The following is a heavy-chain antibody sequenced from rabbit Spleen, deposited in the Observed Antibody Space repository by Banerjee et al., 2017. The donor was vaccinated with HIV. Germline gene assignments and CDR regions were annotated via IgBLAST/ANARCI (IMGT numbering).Heavy chain of an antibody. CDR3: ARDLAGVIGWNFNL. CDR1: GFDFSNYG. Sequence: QEQLKESGGGLVQPGGSLKLSCKGSGFDFSNYGVSWVRQAPGKGLEWIACINIVTGKSVYASWAKGRFIMSRTSSTTVTLQMTSLTAADTATYFCARDLAGVIGWNFNLWGPGTLVTVS. D-gene: IGHD4-1*01. CDR2: INIVTGKS. V-gene: IGHV1S45*01. J-gene: IGHJ4*01.